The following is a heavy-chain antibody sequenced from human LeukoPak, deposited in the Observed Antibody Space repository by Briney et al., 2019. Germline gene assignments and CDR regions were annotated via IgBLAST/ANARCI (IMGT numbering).Heavy chain of an antibody. J-gene: IGHJ4*02. CDR3: ARGRRDGYNLKYFDY. CDR1: GFTFSNAW. V-gene: IGHV4-34*01. CDR2: INHSGST. D-gene: IGHD5-24*01. Sequence: GSLRLSCAASGFTFSNAWMSWIRQPPGKGLEWIGEINHSGSTNYNPSLKSRVTISVDTSKNQFSLKLSSVAAADTAVYYCARGRRDGYNLKYFDYWGQGTLVTVSS.